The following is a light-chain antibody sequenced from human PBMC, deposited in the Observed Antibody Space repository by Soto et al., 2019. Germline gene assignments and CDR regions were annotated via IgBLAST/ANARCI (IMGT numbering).Light chain of an antibody. V-gene: IGLV1-51*01. Sequence: QSVLTXPPSVSAAPGQKVTISCSGSSSNIGNNYVSWYQQLPGTAPKLLIYDNNKRPSGIPDRFSGSKSGTSATLGITGLQTGDEADYYCGTWDSSLSAGRGVFGTGTKVTVL. CDR3: GTWDSSLSAGRGV. CDR1: SSNIGNNY. CDR2: DNN. J-gene: IGLJ1*01.